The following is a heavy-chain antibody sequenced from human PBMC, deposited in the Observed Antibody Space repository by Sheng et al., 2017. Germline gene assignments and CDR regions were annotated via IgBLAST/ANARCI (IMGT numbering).Heavy chain of an antibody. J-gene: IGHJ4*02. Sequence: QVQLVESGGGVVQPGRSLRLSCAASGFTFSSYAMHWVRQAPGKGLEWVAVISYDGSNKYYADSVKGRFTISRDNSKNTLYLQMNSLRAEDTAVYYCARGDVITFGGVYYWGQGTLVTVSS. D-gene: IGHD3-16*01. CDR3: ARGDVITFGGVYY. CDR1: GFTFSSYA. V-gene: IGHV3-30-3*01. CDR2: ISYDGSNK.